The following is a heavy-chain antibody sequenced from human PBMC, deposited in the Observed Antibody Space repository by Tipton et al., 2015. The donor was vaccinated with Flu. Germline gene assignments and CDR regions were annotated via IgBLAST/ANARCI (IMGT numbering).Heavy chain of an antibody. Sequence: GSLRLSCAASGFTFSMYTMNWVRQAPGKGLEWISSISSSSYIHYSDSVRGRLTISRDNAKNSLYLQVNSLRDEDTAVYYCTRDHLAAVAGMDVWGQGTTVTVSS. CDR3: TRDHLAAVAGMDV. J-gene: IGHJ6*02. CDR1: GFTFSMYT. D-gene: IGHD6-25*01. CDR2: ISSSSYI. V-gene: IGHV3-21*01.